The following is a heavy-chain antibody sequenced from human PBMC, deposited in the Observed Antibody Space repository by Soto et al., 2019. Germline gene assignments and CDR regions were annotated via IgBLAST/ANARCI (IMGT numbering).Heavy chain of an antibody. J-gene: IGHJ6*02. Sequence: PSETLSLTCTVSGGSISSSSYYWGWIRQPPGKGLEWIGSIYYSGSTYYNPSLKSRVTISVDTSKNQFSLKLSSVTAADTAVYNCARGGGHSSGWYTNYYGMDVWGQGTTVTVSS. D-gene: IGHD6-19*01. CDR2: IYYSGST. CDR1: GGSISSSSYY. V-gene: IGHV4-39*07. CDR3: ARGGGHSSGWYTNYYGMDV.